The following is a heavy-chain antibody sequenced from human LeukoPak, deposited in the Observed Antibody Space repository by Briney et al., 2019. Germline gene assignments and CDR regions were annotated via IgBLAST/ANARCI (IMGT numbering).Heavy chain of an antibody. CDR1: GFTFSSYA. Sequence: GGSLRLSCAASGFTFSSYAMSWVRQAPGKGLEWVSAISGSGGSTYYADSVKGRFTISRDNSKNTLYLQMNSLRAEDTAVYYCAKDPAIFGVVIVGYYFDYWGQGTLVTVSS. CDR3: AKDPAIFGVVIVGYYFDY. CDR2: ISGSGGST. J-gene: IGHJ4*02. V-gene: IGHV3-23*01. D-gene: IGHD3-3*01.